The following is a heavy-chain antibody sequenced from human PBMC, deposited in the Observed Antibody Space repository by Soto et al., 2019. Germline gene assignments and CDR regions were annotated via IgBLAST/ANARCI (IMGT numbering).Heavy chain of an antibody. V-gene: IGHV2-5*02. CDR3: AHGTFGGIIVAGAMDV. Sequence: SGPTLVNPSQTLTMTCTFSGFSLRSTGVGLAWIRQPPGKALEWLAVIYWDDDKRYSTSLKNRLTVSKDTSKNQVVLIMTNVATADTATYYCAHGTFGGIIVAGAMDVWGQGTTVTVSS. J-gene: IGHJ6*02. CDR1: GFSLRSTGVG. CDR2: IYWDDDK. D-gene: IGHD3-16*02.